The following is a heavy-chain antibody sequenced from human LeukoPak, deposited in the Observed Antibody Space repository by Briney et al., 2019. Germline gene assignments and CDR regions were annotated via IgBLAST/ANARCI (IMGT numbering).Heavy chain of an antibody. Sequence: PSETLSLTCTVSGGSISSSSYYWGWIRQPPGKGLEWIGSIYYSGSTYYNPSLKSRVTISVDTSKNQFSLKLSSVTAADTAVYYCARHSILVQGNWFDPWGQGTLVTVSS. D-gene: IGHD3-10*01. V-gene: IGHV4-39*01. CDR3: ARHSILVQGNWFDP. CDR2: IYYSGST. J-gene: IGHJ5*02. CDR1: GGSISSSSYY.